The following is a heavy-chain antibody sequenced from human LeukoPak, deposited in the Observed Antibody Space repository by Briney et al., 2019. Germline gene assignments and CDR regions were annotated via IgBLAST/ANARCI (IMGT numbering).Heavy chain of an antibody. CDR2: ISGSGGST. J-gene: IGHJ4*02. CDR1: GFTFSSYA. D-gene: IGHD6-19*01. Sequence: GGSLRLSCAASGFTFSSYAMSWVRQAPGKGLEWVSAISGSGGSTYYADSVKGRFTISRDNSKNTLYLQMNSLRAEDTAVYFCARRSGSGWYYFDYWGQGTLVTVSS. V-gene: IGHV3-23*01. CDR3: ARRSGSGWYYFDY.